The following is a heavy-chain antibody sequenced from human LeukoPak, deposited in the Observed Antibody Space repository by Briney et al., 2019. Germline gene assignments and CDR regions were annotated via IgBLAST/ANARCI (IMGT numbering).Heavy chain of an antibody. CDR2: INPNSGGT. J-gene: IGHJ3*02. CDR3: ARDLYYNRVAFDI. D-gene: IGHD1-14*01. V-gene: IGHV1-2*02. CDR1: GYTFTGYY. Sequence: ASVKVSCKASGYTFTGYYMHWVRQAPGQGLEWMGWINPNSGGTNYAQKFQGRVTMTRDTSISTAYMELSRLRSDDTAVYYCARDLYYNRVAFDIWGQGTMVTVSS.